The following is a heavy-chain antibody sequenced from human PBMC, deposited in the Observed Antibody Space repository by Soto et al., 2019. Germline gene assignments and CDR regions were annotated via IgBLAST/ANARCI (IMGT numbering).Heavy chain of an antibody. CDR1: GFTFSSYW. D-gene: IGHD3-3*01. Sequence: PGGSLRLSCAASGFTFSSYWMTWVRQAPGEGLEFLATIKPDGSDTYYVDSVKGRFTISRDNAKNSLSLQMNSLRAEDTALYYCATDLNWSGTWGQGTMVTVSS. CDR2: IKPDGSDT. J-gene: IGHJ3*01. CDR3: ATDLNWSGT. V-gene: IGHV3-7*01.